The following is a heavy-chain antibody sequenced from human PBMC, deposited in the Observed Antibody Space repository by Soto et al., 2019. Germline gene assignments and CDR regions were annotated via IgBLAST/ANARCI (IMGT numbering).Heavy chain of an antibody. V-gene: IGHV3-53*04. Sequence: PGGSLRLSCAPSGFTLSSNYMSWVRPAPGKGLEWVSVIYSGGSTYYADSVKGRFTISRHNSKNTLYLQMNSLRAEDTAVYYCARVGYYYGSGSSPPGGMDVWGQGTTVTVSS. J-gene: IGHJ6*02. CDR3: ARVGYYYGSGSSPPGGMDV. CDR1: GFTLSSNY. CDR2: IYSGGST. D-gene: IGHD3-10*01.